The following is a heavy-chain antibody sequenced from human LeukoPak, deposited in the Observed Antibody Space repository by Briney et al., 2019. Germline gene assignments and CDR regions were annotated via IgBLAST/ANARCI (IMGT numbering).Heavy chain of an antibody. Sequence: SETLSLTCAVYGGSFSGYYWSWLRQPPGKGLEWIGYIYYSGSTNYNPSLRSRVTISVDTSNNQFSLKLSSVTAADTAVYYCTRAIRGVIINYYYYYMDVWGKGTTVTISS. V-gene: IGHV4-59*01. CDR2: IYYSGST. J-gene: IGHJ6*03. D-gene: IGHD3-10*01. CDR3: TRAIRGVIINYYYYYMDV. CDR1: GGSFSGYY.